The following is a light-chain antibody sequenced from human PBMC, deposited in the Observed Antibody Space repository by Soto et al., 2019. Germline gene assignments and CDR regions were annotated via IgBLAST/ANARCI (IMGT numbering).Light chain of an antibody. CDR3: QQYEKWPPTT. CDR2: DAS. CDR1: QSVGSK. J-gene: IGKJ1*01. V-gene: IGKV3-15*01. Sequence: EILMTHSPATLAASPGERATLSCRASQSVGSKLAWYQQKPGQPPRLVMFDASNRATGVPARFSGGGSGTEFTLTISSLQSEDFALYYCQQYEKWPPTTFGQGTKVEIK.